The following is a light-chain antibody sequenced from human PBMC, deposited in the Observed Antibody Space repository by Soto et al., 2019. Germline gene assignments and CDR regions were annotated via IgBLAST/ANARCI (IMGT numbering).Light chain of an antibody. J-gene: IGKJ1*01. V-gene: IGKV1-5*03. Sequence: DIQMTQSPSTLSASIGDRVTITCLASQTVNGWFAWYQQRPGKAPKLLIYDVSALQSGVPSRFSGSGSGTEFTLTISSLQPDDFATYYCQQNNNYPWTFGQGTKVDIK. CDR2: DVS. CDR3: QQNNNYPWT. CDR1: QTVNGW.